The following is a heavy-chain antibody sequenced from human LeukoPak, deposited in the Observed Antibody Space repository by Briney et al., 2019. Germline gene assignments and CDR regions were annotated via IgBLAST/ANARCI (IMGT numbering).Heavy chain of an antibody. CDR3: ARGGGVVVVAATYFDY. CDR2: INHSGST. J-gene: IGHJ4*02. Sequence: SETLSLTCVVYGGSFSGYYWNWIRQPPEKGLEWIGEINHSGSTDYNPSLKSRLTISVDMSKNQFSLKLSSVTAADTSVYYCARGGGVVVVAATYFDYWGQGTLVTVSS. V-gene: IGHV4-34*01. CDR1: GGSFSGYY. D-gene: IGHD2-15*01.